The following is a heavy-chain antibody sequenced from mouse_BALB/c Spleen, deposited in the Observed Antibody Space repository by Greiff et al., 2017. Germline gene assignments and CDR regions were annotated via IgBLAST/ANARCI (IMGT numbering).Heavy chain of an antibody. J-gene: IGHJ1*01. Sequence: EVKLMESGGGLVKPGGSLKLSCAASGFTFSSYTMSWVRQTPEKRLEWVATISSGGGNTYYPDSVKGRFTISRDNAKNNLYLQMSSLRSEDTALYYCAEGYWYFDVWGAGTTVTVSS. V-gene: IGHV5-9*03. CDR3: AEGYWYFDV. CDR1: GFTFSSYT. CDR2: ISSGGGNT.